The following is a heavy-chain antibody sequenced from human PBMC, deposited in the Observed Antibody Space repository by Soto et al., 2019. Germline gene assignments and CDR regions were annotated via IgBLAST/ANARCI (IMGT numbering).Heavy chain of an antibody. V-gene: IGHV3-23*01. D-gene: IGHD3-3*01. J-gene: IGHJ4*02. Sequence: GGSLRLSCAASGFTFRSSAMSWVRQAPGKGLEWVSVISGSGDNTYHADSVKGQFTISRDNAKNTLYLQMNSLRAEDTAIYYCAKRWSNRFLEPRDYFDYWGQGTLVTVAS. CDR2: ISGSGDNT. CDR3: AKRWSNRFLEPRDYFDY. CDR1: GFTFRSSA.